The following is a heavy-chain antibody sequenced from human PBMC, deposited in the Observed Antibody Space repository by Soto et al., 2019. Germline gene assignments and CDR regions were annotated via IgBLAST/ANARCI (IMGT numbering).Heavy chain of an antibody. V-gene: IGHV5-10-1*01. CDR2: IDPSDFYT. Sequence: GESLKISCKGSGYSFTSYWISWVRQMPGKGLEWMGRIDPSDFYTNYSPSFQGHVTISADKSISTAYLQWSSLKASDTAMYYCATLIDRAELWDVWGQGTTVTVSS. D-gene: IGHD1-1*01. J-gene: IGHJ6*02. CDR3: ATLIDRAELWDV. CDR1: GYSFTSYW.